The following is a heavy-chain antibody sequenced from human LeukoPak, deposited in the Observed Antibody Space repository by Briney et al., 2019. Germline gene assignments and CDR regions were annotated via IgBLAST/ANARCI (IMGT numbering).Heavy chain of an antibody. V-gene: IGHV1-46*01. CDR1: GYTFTSYY. Sequence: ASVKVSCKASGYTFTSYYMHWVRQAPGQGLEWMGIINPSGGSTSYAQKFQGRVTMTRDTSTSTVYMELSSLRSEDTAVYYCARAGVIDSRVVIRNKAAFDIWGQGKMVTVSS. J-gene: IGHJ3*02. CDR3: ARAGVIDSRVVIRNKAAFDI. D-gene: IGHD3-3*01. CDR2: INPSGGST.